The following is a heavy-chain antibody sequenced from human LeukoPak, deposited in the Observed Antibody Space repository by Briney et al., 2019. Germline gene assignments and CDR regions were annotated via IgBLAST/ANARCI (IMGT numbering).Heavy chain of an antibody. CDR3: ARRVVRGVYYFDY. CDR1: GGSFSDYY. CDR2: INHSGST. Sequence: PSETLSLTCAVFGGSFSDYYWSWIRQPPGKGLEWIGEINHSGSTNYNPSLKSRVTISVDTSKNQFSLKLSSVTAADTAVYYCARRVVRGVYYFDYWGQGTLVTVSS. V-gene: IGHV4-34*01. D-gene: IGHD3-10*01. J-gene: IGHJ4*02.